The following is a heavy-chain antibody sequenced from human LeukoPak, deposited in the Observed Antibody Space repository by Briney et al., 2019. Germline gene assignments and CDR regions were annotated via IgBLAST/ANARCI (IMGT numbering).Heavy chain of an antibody. V-gene: IGHV3-15*04. CDR1: GFTFNYAW. CDR2: IVSQIDGGTT. CDR3: TTDEDWNYARKDV. D-gene: IGHD1-7*01. J-gene: IGHJ6*02. Sequence: PGGSLRLSCAASGFTFNYAWMSWVRQVPGKGLEWVGQIVSQIDGGTTDYAAPVKGRFTISRDDSESMLYLQMNSLKIEDTAVYYCTTDEDWNYARKDVWGQGATVIVSS.